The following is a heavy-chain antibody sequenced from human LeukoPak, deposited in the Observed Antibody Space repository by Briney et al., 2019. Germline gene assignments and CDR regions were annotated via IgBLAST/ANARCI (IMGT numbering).Heavy chain of an antibody. V-gene: IGHV3-9*01. CDR1: GFTFDDYA. CDR2: ISWNSGSI. D-gene: IGHD4-17*01. J-gene: IGHJ6*03. CDR3: AKGGRMTVTTSSYYYMDV. Sequence: PGGSLRLSCAASGFTFDDYAMHWVRQAPGKGLEWVSGISWNSGSIGYADSVKGRFTISRDDAKNSLCLQMNSLRAEDTALYYCAKGGRMTVTTSSYYYMDVWGKGTTVTVSS.